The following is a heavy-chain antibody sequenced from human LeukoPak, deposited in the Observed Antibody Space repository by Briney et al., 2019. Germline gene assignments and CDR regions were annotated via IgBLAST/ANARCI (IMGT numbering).Heavy chain of an antibody. CDR1: GFXFSVAW. D-gene: IGHD7-27*01. CDR3: ITEPPGVVF. V-gene: IGHV3-15*01. J-gene: IGHJ4*02. Sequence: GGSLRLSCAASGFXFSVAWMNWVRQAPGKGQEWVGRIKSNTDGGATDYAAPVKDRFTISRNDSEKTLYLQMNSLKTQDTAVYYCITEPPGVVFWGQGTLVTVSS. CDR2: IKSNTDGGAT.